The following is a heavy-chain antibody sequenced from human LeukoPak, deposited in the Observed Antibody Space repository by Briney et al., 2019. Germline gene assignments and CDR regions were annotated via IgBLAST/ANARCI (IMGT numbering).Heavy chain of an antibody. V-gene: IGHV3-74*01. CDR2: INVEGNYI. J-gene: IGHJ4*02. CDR3: ARDLTGPYDH. Sequence: PGGSLRLSCAASGFTVIRYWMHWVRQAPGKGLVWVARINVEGNYIDYAESVKGRFTISRDSAKNTLYLQMNSVRAEDTAVYSCARDLTGPYDHWGQGTLVTVSS. D-gene: IGHD3-22*01. CDR1: GFTVIRYW.